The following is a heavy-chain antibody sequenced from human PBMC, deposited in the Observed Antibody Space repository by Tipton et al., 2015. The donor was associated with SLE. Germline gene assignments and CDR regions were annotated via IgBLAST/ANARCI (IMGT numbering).Heavy chain of an antibody. CDR2: IRSKANSYAT. CDR3: TKDMRYYGSGDLVPLDV. CDR1: GFTFSGSA. Sequence: SLRLSCAASGFTFSGSAMHWVRQASGKGLEWVGRIRSKANSYATAYAASVKGRFSISRDDSKNTAYLQMNSLRAEDTALYYCTKDMRYYGSGDLVPLDVWGKGTTVTVSS. D-gene: IGHD3-10*01. V-gene: IGHV3-73*01. J-gene: IGHJ6*04.